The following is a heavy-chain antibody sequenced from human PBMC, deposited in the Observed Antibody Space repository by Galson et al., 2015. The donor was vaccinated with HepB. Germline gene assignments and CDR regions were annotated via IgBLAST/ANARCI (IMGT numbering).Heavy chain of an antibody. CDR3: ARVLNWGPTHDDSSDPFDY. CDR2: ISYDGSNK. J-gene: IGHJ4*03. CDR1: GFTFSSYA. V-gene: IGHV3-30*04. Sequence: SLRLSCAASGFTFSSYAMHWVRQAPGKGLEWVAVISYDGSNKYYADSVKGRFTISRDNSKNTLCLQMNSLRAEDTAVYYCARVLNWGPTHDDSSDPFDYWCDRPLVTVSS. D-gene: IGHD3-22*01.